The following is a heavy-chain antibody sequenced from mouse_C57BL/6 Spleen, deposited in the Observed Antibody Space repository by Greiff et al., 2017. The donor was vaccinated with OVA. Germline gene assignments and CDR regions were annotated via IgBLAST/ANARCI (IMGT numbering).Heavy chain of an antibody. V-gene: IGHV3-6*01. CDR1: GYSITSGYY. CDR2: ISYDGSN. J-gene: IGHJ3*01. Sequence: EESGPGLVKPSQSLSLTCSVTGYSITSGYYWNWIRQFPGNKLEWMGYISYDGSNNYNPSLKNRISITRDTSKNQFFLKLNSVTTEDTATYYCARGGDYDGAWFAYWGQGTLVTVSA. CDR3: ARGGDYDGAWFAY. D-gene: IGHD2-4*01.